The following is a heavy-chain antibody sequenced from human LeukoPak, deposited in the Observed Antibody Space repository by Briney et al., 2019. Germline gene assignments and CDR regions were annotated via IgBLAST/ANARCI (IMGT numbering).Heavy chain of an antibody. Sequence: ASVKVSCKASGYTFTSYYMHWVRQAPGQGLEWMGIINPSGGSTSYAQKFQGRVTMTRDMSTSTDYMELSSLRSEDTAVYYCASVGYSSSWYPYYYYMDVWGKGTTVTISS. CDR1: GYTFTSYY. CDR3: ASVGYSSSWYPYYYYMDV. J-gene: IGHJ6*03. CDR2: INPSGGST. V-gene: IGHV1-46*01. D-gene: IGHD6-13*01.